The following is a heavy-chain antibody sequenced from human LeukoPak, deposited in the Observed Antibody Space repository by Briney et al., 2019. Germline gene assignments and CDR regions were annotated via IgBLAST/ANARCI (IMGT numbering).Heavy chain of an antibody. V-gene: IGHV4-61*09. J-gene: IGHJ6*03. CDR1: GASIDSGSYY. CDR2: IHTGGTS. D-gene: IGHD4/OR15-4a*01. CDR3: TRDEFGAVAGYYYYYMDV. Sequence: SETLSLTCTVSGASIDSGSYYWSWIRQPAGQGLEWLGHIHTGGTSNYNPSLNSRLAISLDTSEKQLSLKLTSVTAADTAVYYCTRDEFGAVAGYYYYYMDVWGKGTTVTVSS.